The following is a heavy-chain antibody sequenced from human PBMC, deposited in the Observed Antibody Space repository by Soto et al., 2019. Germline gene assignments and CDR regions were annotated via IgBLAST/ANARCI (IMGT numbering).Heavy chain of an antibody. Sequence: GGSLRLSCAASGFTFSSYSMNWVRQAPGKGLEWVSSISSSSRYIYYADSVKGRFTISRDNAKNSMYLQMNSLRAADTAVYYCARLGVLMVYAIPNWFDPWGQGTLVTVSS. CDR3: ARLGVLMVYAIPNWFDP. V-gene: IGHV3-21*01. J-gene: IGHJ5*02. CDR2: ISSSSRYI. D-gene: IGHD2-8*01. CDR1: GFTFSSYS.